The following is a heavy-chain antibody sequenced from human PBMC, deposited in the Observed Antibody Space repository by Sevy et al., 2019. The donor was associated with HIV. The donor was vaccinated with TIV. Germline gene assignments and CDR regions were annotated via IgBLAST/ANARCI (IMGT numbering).Heavy chain of an antibody. Sequence: SETLSLTCTVSGGSISSSSYYWGWIRHPPGKGLEWIGSIYYSGSTYYNPSLKSRVTISVDTSKNQFSLKLSSVTAADTAVYYCARLETIFGVVIRGIDYWGQGTLVTVSS. J-gene: IGHJ4*02. D-gene: IGHD3-3*01. CDR3: ARLETIFGVVIRGIDY. V-gene: IGHV4-39*01. CDR1: GGSISSSSYY. CDR2: IYYSGST.